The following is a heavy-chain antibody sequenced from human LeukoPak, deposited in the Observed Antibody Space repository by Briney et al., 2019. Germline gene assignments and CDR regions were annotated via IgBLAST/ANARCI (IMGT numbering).Heavy chain of an antibody. CDR2: IYHSGST. CDR1: GGSISSGGYY. D-gene: IGHD2-2*01. J-gene: IGHJ4*02. CDR3: ARVKIVVVPAATYYFDY. Sequence: PSETLSLTCTVSGGSISSGGYYWSWIRQPPGKGLEWIGYIYHSGSTYYNPSLKSRVTISVDRSKNQFSLKLSSVTAADTAVYYCARVKIVVVPAATYYFDYWGQGTLVTVSS. V-gene: IGHV4-30-2*01.